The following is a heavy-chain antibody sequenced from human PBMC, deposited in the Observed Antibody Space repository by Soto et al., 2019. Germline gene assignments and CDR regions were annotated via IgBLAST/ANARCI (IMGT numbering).Heavy chain of an antibody. CDR1: GFTVSSNY. V-gene: IGHV3-66*01. J-gene: IGHJ4*02. D-gene: IGHD3-16*01. CDR3: AGGKTKYYFDY. CDR2: FSSGGGT. Sequence: GGSLRLSCAASGFTVSSNYMIWVRQAPGKGLEWVSVFSSGGGTYYTDSVKGRFTISRDNSKNTLYLQMNTVGADDTAVYLCAGGKTKYYFDYWGQGSLVTVSS.